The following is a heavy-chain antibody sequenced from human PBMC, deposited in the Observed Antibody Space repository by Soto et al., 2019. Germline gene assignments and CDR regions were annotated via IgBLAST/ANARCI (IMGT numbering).Heavy chain of an antibody. D-gene: IGHD4-17*01. V-gene: IGHV1-18*01. J-gene: IGHJ4*02. Sequence: QVHLVQSGAEVKKPGASVKVSCKASGYIFITYNISWVRQAPGQGLEWMGCISAYNGNTNYAQKLQGRVTMTTDTSTTTAYMELRSLKSDDTAVYYCARDNYGAIDYWGQGTLVNVSS. CDR2: ISAYNGNT. CDR1: GYIFITYN. CDR3: ARDNYGAIDY.